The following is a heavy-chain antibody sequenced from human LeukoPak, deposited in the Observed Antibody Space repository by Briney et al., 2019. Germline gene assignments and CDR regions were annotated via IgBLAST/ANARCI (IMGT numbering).Heavy chain of an antibody. V-gene: IGHV3-11*04. Sequence: GGSLRLSCAASGFTFSDYYMSWIRQAPGKGLEWISYISSPATVFYAGSVKGRFTISRDNVLNSLSLEMTSLRAEDTAVYYCARGQSSLGSPYYFDYWGQGTLVTVSS. CDR2: ISSPATV. CDR3: ARGQSSLGSPYYFDY. CDR1: GFTFSDYY. J-gene: IGHJ4*02. D-gene: IGHD3-16*01.